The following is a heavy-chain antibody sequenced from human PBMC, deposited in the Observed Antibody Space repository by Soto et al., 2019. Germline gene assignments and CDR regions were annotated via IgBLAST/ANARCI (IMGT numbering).Heavy chain of an antibody. D-gene: IGHD6-6*01. CDR1: GYSIRSGYF. Sequence: PSETLSLTCAVSGYSIRSGYFLGWIRQPPGKGLEWIGSMYHSGITYYNLSLKSRVTISVDTSKNQFSLKLSSATAADTAVYYCSIAMYSTSAQLYYGMDVWGQGTTVTVSS. V-gene: IGHV4-38-2*01. J-gene: IGHJ6*02. CDR3: SIAMYSTSAQLYYGMDV. CDR2: MYHSGIT.